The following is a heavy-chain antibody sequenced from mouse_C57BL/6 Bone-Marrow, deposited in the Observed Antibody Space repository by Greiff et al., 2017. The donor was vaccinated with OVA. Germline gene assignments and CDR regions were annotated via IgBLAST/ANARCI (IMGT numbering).Heavy chain of an antibody. CDR3: ARHGGGSFYYGYDGFAY. Sequence: QVQLQQSGAELVKPGASVKLSCKASGYTFTEYTIHWVKQRSGQGLEWIGWFYPGSGSIKYNEKFKDKATLTADKSSSTVYMELSRLTSEDSAVYFCARHGGGSFYYGYDGFAYWGQGTLVTVSA. CDR2: FYPGSGSI. D-gene: IGHD2-2*01. J-gene: IGHJ3*01. CDR1: GYTFTEYT. V-gene: IGHV1-62-2*01.